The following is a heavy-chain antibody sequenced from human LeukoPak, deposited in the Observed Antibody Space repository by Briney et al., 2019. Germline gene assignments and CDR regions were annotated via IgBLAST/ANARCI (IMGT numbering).Heavy chain of an antibody. D-gene: IGHD3-9*01. V-gene: IGHV1-18*04. CDR1: GYTFTSYG. CDR2: ISAYNDNT. Sequence: ASVKLSCKASGYTFTSYGSSWVRQAPGQGLEWMGGISAYNDNTNYAQELQGRVTMTTDTSTSTAYMELRSLRSDYAAVYYCARDVPAYYDILTGHDCWGQGTLVTVSS. CDR3: ARDVPAYYDILTGHDC. J-gene: IGHJ4*02.